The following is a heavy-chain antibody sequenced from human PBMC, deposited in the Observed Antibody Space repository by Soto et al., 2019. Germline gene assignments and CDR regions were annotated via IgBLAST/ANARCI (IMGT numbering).Heavy chain of an antibody. CDR2: IHSSGTT. V-gene: IGHV4-4*07. J-gene: IGHJ4*02. D-gene: IGHD1-7*01. CDR1: SGSINSFY. Sequence: SETLSLTCTVSSGSINSFYWAWMRQPAGKGLEWIGRIHSSGTTNYNPSLSSRVTMSVDPSKNQFSLRLTSVTAADTAVYYCARESIIGTSYSDYWGQGILVTVYS. CDR3: ARESIIGTSYSDY.